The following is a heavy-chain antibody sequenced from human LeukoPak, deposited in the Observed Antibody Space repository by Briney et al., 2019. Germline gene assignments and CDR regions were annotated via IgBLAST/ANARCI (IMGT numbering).Heavy chain of an antibody. V-gene: IGHV3-74*01. D-gene: IGHD5-12*01. J-gene: IGHJ4*02. CDR2: INSDGSST. CDR1: GFTFSSYW. CDR3: ARTRYGGYAVDY. Sequence: GGSLRLSCAASGFTFSSYWMHWVRHAPGKGLVWVSRINSDGSSTSYADSVKGRFTISRDNAENTLYLQMNSLRAEDTAVYYCARTRYGGYAVDYWGQGTLVTVSS.